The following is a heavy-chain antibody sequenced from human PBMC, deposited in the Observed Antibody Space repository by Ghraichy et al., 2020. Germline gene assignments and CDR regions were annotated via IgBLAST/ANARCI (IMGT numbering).Heavy chain of an antibody. D-gene: IGHD3-9*01. CDR1: GGSISSYY. J-gene: IGHJ4*02. Sequence: SETLSLTCTVSGGSISSYYWSWIRQPPGKGLEWIGYIYYSGSTNYNPSLKSRVTISVDTSKNQFSLKLSSVTAADTAVYYCARGNYDILTGYLYWGQGTLVTVSS. V-gene: IGHV4-59*01. CDR2: IYYSGST. CDR3: ARGNYDILTGYLY.